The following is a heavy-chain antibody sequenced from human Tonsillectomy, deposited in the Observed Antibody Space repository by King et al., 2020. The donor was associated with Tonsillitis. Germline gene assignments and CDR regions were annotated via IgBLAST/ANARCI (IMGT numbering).Heavy chain of an antibody. D-gene: IGHD6-19*01. CDR2: IYYSGST. CDR3: ARDGDVGAVGYFYMDV. CDR1: GGSISSYY. Sequence: VQLQESGPGLVKPSETLSLTCTVSGGSISSYYWSWIRQPPGKGLEWIGYIYYSGSTKYNPSLKSRVTISVDTSKNQFSLKLTSVTAADTAVYYCARDGDVGAVGYFYMDVWGKGTTVTVSS. V-gene: IGHV4-59*01. J-gene: IGHJ6*03.